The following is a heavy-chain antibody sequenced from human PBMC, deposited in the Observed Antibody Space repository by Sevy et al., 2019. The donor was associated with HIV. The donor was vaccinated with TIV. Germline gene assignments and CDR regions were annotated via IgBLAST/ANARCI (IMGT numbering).Heavy chain of an antibody. CDR1: GFPFRSNI. CDR2: ITSNGLST. V-gene: IGHV3-64D*06. D-gene: IGHD3-10*01. CDR3: VTYRGLTQDFDY. J-gene: IGHJ4*02. Sequence: GGSLRLSCSASGFPFRSNIMGWVPQAPGKKLEYVSGITSNGLSTHYVPSEKGRFSISRDNSKNTMYLQMSSLRPEDTAVYYCVTYRGLTQDFDYWGQGTLVTVSS.